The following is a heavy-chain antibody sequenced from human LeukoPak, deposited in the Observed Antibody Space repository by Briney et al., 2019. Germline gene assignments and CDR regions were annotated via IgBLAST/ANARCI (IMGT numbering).Heavy chain of an antibody. J-gene: IGHJ4*02. D-gene: IGHD4-23*01. CDR2: ISGHGAIK. Sequence: GGSLRLSCAASGFTFSSYWMHWVRQAPGRGLEWVSSISGHGAIKFYADSVKGRFTISRDNSRNTLFLQMNSLRAEDTAVYYCARSQMVTDYYFDYWGQGILVTVSS. V-gene: IGHV3-23*01. CDR1: GFTFSSYW. CDR3: ARSQMVTDYYFDY.